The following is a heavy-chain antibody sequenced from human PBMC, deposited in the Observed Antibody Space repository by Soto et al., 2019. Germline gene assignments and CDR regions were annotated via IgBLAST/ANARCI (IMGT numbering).Heavy chain of an antibody. Sequence: ASVKVSCKASGYTFTSYGISWVRQAPGQGLEWMGWISAYNGNTNYAQKLQGRVTMTTDTSTSTAYMELRSLRSDDTAVYYCANWWLHPSGYYCYCMDVWGQGTTVTVSS. CDR2: ISAYNGNT. CDR3: ANWWLHPSGYYCYCMDV. D-gene: IGHD2-8*02. CDR1: GYTFTSYG. V-gene: IGHV1-18*04. J-gene: IGHJ6*02.